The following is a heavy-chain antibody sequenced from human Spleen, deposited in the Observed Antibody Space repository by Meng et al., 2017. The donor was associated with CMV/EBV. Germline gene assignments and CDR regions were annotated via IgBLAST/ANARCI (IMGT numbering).Heavy chain of an antibody. J-gene: IGHJ4*02. CDR1: AFTFRSYA. V-gene: IGHV3-30-3*01. CDR3: AGDGGPFDY. D-gene: IGHD3-16*01. Sequence: QLVESRCGVVAHGRPLRLFCAASAFTFRSYAMHCDRQAPGKGLECVAVISYDGSTKYYADSVKGRFTISRDNSKNTLYLQMNSLSAEDTAVYYCAGDGGPFDYWGQGTLVTVSS. CDR2: ISYDGSTK.